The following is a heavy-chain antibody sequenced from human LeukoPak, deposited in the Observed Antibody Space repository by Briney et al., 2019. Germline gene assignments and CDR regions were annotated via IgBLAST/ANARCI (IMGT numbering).Heavy chain of an antibody. Sequence: GGSLRLSCAASGFTFDDYAMHWVRQAPGKGLEWVSGISWNSGSIGYADSVKGRFTISRDNAKNSLYLQMNSLRAEDTALYYCAKGNQYYFDYWGQGTLVTVSS. CDR2: ISWNSGSI. V-gene: IGHV3-9*01. CDR3: AKGNQYYFDY. CDR1: GFTFDDYA. J-gene: IGHJ4*02.